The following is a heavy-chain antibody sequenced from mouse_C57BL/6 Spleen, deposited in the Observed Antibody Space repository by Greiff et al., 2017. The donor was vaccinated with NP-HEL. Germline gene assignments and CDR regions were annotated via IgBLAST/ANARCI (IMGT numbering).Heavy chain of an antibody. Sequence: EVNVVESGEGLVKPGGSLKLSCAASGFTFSSYAMSWVRQTPEKRLEWVAYISSGGDYIYYADTVKGRFTISRDNARNTLYLQMSSLKSEDTAMYYCTRVDYDGYYAMDYWGQGTSVTVSS. CDR3: TRVDYDGYYAMDY. J-gene: IGHJ4*01. D-gene: IGHD2-4*01. V-gene: IGHV5-9-1*02. CDR2: ISSGGDYI. CDR1: GFTFSSYA.